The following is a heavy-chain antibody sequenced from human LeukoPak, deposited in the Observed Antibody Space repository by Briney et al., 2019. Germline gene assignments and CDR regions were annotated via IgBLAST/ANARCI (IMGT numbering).Heavy chain of an antibody. D-gene: IGHD1-26*01. CDR3: ARGDSGSYNY. V-gene: IGHV1-2*02. J-gene: IGHJ4*02. Sequence: ASVKVSCKASGYTFTSYGISWVRQAPGQGLEWMGWINPNSGGTNYAQKFQGRVTMTRDTSISTAYMDLSGLISDDTAVYYCARGDSGSYNYWGQGTLVTVSS. CDR1: GYTFTSYG. CDR2: INPNSGGT.